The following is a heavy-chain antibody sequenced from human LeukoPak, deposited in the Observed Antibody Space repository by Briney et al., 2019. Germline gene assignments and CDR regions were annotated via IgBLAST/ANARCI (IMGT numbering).Heavy chain of an antibody. D-gene: IGHD3-10*01. CDR1: GGSISSSSCY. CDR3: ARLPAGSGSLSYFDY. V-gene: IGHV4-39*01. J-gene: IGHJ4*02. Sequence: KASETLSLTCTVSGGSISSSSCYWGWIRQPPGKGLEWIGSIYYSGSTYYNPSLKSRVTISADTSKNQFSLKLSFVTAADTAVYYCARLPAGSGSLSYFDYWGQGTLATVSS. CDR2: IYYSGST.